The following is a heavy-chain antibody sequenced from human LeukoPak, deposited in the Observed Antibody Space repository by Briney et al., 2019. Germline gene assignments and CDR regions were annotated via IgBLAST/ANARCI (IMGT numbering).Heavy chain of an antibody. Sequence: SETLSLTSTVSGGSISSYYWSWIRQPPGKGLEWIGYIYYSGSTNYNPSLKSRVTISVDTSKNQFSLKLSSVTAADTAVYYCARVFRGYSYGYGLWFDYWGQGTLVTVSS. CDR3: ARVFRGYSYGYGLWFDY. V-gene: IGHV4-59*01. CDR2: IYYSGST. CDR1: GGSISSYY. J-gene: IGHJ4*02. D-gene: IGHD5-18*01.